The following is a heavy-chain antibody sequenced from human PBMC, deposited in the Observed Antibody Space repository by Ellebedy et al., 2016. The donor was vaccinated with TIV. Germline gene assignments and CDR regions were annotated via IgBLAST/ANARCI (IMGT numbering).Heavy chain of an antibody. CDR3: ATREWQDPMDV. D-gene: IGHD3-3*01. CDR1: GHTFTTYG. CDR2: INTGNGNT. J-gene: IGHJ6*02. Sequence: ASVKVSCXASGHTFTTYGIHWVRQAPGQRLEWMGWINTGNGNTKYSQRLQGRVTITSDTSASTAYMELGSLVSEDTGVYYCATREWQDPMDVWGQGTTVTVSS. V-gene: IGHV1-3*04.